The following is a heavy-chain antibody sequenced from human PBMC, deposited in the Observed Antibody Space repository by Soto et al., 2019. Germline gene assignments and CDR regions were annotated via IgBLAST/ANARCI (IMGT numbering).Heavy chain of an antibody. CDR1: GFTFSSYS. J-gene: IGHJ4*02. CDR3: ARDVKVSYYYGSGSLGRFDY. CDR2: ISSSSSTI. V-gene: IGHV3-48*01. D-gene: IGHD3-10*01. Sequence: GGSLRLSCAASGFTFSSYSMNWVRQAPGKGLEWVSYISSSSSTIYYADSVKGRFTISRDNAKNSLYLQMNSLRAEDTAVYYCARDVKVSYYYGSGSLGRFDYWGQGTLVTVSS.